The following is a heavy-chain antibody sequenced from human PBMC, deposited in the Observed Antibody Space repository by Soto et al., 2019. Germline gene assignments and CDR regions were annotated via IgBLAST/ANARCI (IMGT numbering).Heavy chain of an antibody. Sequence: LRLSCAASGFTFSSYAMSWVRQAPGKGLEWVSAISGSGGSTYYADSVKGRFTISRDNSKNTLYLPMNSLRAEDTAVYYCAKALAGYSSSWYAPPYYYYYGMDGWGQGSTVTVSS. CDR2: ISGSGGST. J-gene: IGHJ6*02. CDR3: AKALAGYSSSWYAPPYYYYYGMDG. CDR1: GFTFSSYA. V-gene: IGHV3-23*01. D-gene: IGHD6-13*01.